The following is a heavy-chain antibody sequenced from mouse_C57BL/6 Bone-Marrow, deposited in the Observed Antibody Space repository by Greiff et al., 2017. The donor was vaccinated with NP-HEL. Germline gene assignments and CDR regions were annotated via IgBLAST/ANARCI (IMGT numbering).Heavy chain of an antibody. CDR3: ASFYDHYYYAMDY. CDR2: ISSGGSYT. D-gene: IGHD2-3*01. V-gene: IGHV5-6*01. J-gene: IGHJ4*01. Sequence: EVQRVESGGDLVKPGGSLKLSCAAFGFTFSSYGMSWVRQTPDKRLEWVATISSGGSYTYYPDSVKGRFTISRDNAKNTLYLQMSSLKSEDTAMYYCASFYDHYYYAMDYWGQGSSVTVSS. CDR1: GFTFSSYG.